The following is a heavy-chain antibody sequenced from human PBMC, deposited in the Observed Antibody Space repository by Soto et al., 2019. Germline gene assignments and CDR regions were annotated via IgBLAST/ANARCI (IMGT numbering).Heavy chain of an antibody. CDR2: ISGSGGGT. D-gene: IGHD2-15*01. CDR1: GFTFSSYA. Sequence: GGSLRLSCAASGFTFSSYAVSWVRQAPGKGLEWVSTISGSGGGTYYADSVKGRFTISRDNSKNTLSLQMNSLRAEDTAVYYCAKGRCSGNLCRYYFEYWGQGT. J-gene: IGHJ4*02. V-gene: IGHV3-23*01. CDR3: AKGRCSGNLCRYYFEY.